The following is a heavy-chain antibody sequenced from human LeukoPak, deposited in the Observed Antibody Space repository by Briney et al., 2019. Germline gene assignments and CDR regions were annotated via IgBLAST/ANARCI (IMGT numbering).Heavy chain of an antibody. CDR3: ASDLVDYYGSGSYYNPDWYFDL. Sequence: PSETLSLTCAIYGGSFSGYYWSWIRQPPGKGLEWIGEINHSGSTNYNPSLKSRVTISVDTSKNQFSLKLSSVTAADTAVYYCASDLVDYYGSGSYYNPDWYFDLWGRGTLVTVSS. D-gene: IGHD3-10*01. J-gene: IGHJ2*01. CDR2: INHSGST. CDR1: GGSFSGYY. V-gene: IGHV4-34*01.